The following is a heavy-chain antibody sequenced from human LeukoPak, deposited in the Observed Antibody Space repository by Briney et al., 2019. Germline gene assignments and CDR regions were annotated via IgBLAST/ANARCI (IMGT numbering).Heavy chain of an antibody. CDR1: GGSISSYY. D-gene: IGHD3-10*01. CDR3: ASTPMVRGAPGYFDY. V-gene: IGHV4-59*12. CDR2: IYYSGST. J-gene: IGHJ4*02. Sequence: SETLSLTCTVSGGSISSYYWSWIRQPPGKGLEWIGYIYYSGSTNYNPSLKSRVTISVDKSKNQFSLKLSSVTAADTAVYYCASTPMVRGAPGYFDYWGQGTLVTVSS.